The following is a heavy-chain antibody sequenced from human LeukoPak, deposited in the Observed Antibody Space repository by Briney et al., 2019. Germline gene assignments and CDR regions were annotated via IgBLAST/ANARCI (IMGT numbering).Heavy chain of an antibody. CDR2: ISSSSSYI. D-gene: IGHD4-23*01. Sequence: PGGSLRLSCAASGFTFSSYSMNWVRQAPGKGLEWVSSISSSSSYIYYADSVKGRFTISRDNAKNSLYLQMNSLRAEDTAVYYCARDRLSEYGGNSRAFDYWGQGTLVTVSS. CDR3: ARDRLSEYGGNSRAFDY. V-gene: IGHV3-21*01. CDR1: GFTFSSYS. J-gene: IGHJ4*02.